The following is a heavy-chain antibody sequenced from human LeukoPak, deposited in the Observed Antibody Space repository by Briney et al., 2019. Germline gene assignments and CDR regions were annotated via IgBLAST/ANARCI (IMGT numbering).Heavy chain of an antibody. D-gene: IGHD3-10*01. J-gene: IGHJ4*02. V-gene: IGHV4-59*01. CDR1: GGSISSYY. CDR3: ARDRFGREAFDY. CDR2: IYTSGST. Sequence: SETLSLTCTVSGGSISSYYWSWIRQPPGKGLEWIGYIYTSGSTNYNPSLKSRVTISVDTSKNQFSLKLSSVTAADTAVYYCARDRFGREAFDYWGQGTLVTVSS.